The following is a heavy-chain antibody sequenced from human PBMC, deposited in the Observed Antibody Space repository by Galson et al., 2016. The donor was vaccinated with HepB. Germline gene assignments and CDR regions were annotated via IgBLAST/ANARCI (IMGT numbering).Heavy chain of an antibody. CDR1: GNSLSNYY. Sequence: SLRLSCAASGNSLSNYYMSWIRQAPGKGLEWVAYISSTVSGRSTYYADSVRGRFTISRDNADKTPYLQMSSLRADDTAVYYCAKGRADYDDAFNVWGRGTLVTVSS. J-gene: IGHJ3*01. CDR2: ISSTVSGRST. D-gene: IGHD3-16*01. CDR3: AKGRADYDDAFNV. V-gene: IGHV3-11*01.